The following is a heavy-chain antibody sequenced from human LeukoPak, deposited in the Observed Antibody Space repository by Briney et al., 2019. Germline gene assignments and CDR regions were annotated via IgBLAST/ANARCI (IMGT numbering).Heavy chain of an antibody. CDR3: ARGAVAGRRVDY. Sequence: GGSLRLSCAASGFTFSSYAMHWVRQAPGKGLEWVAVISYDGSNKYYADSVKGRFAISRDNSKNTQYLQMNSLRAEDTAVYYCARGAVAGRRVDYWGQGTLVTVSS. CDR1: GFTFSSYA. J-gene: IGHJ4*02. V-gene: IGHV3-30*09. CDR2: ISYDGSNK. D-gene: IGHD6-19*01.